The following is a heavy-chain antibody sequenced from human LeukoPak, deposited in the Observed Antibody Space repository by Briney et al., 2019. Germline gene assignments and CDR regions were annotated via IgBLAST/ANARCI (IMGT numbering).Heavy chain of an antibody. V-gene: IGHV3-30-3*01. Sequence: GRSLRLSCAAPGFTFSDYAIHWVRQAPGKGLEWVAVISYDGSKKYYADSVKGRFTISRDNSKSTLYLQMNGLRAEDTAVYYCARVQNSYHYDSSGYVYYWGQGTLVTVSS. CDR2: ISYDGSKK. J-gene: IGHJ4*02. CDR1: GFTFSDYA. D-gene: IGHD3-22*01. CDR3: ARVQNSYHYDSSGYVYY.